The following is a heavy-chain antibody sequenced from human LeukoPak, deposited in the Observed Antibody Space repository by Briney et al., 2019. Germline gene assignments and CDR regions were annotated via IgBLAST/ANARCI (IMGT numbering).Heavy chain of an antibody. D-gene: IGHD4-17*01. J-gene: IGHJ3*02. V-gene: IGHV4-28*05. Sequence: PSETLSLTCAVSGYPTSSSNYWVWIRQPPGKGLEWIGHIYYSGGIYYNPSLKSRVTMSVDTSKNQFSLKLSSVTAVDTAVYYCARKATTGPTKAAFDIWGQGTMVTVSS. CDR1: GYPTSSSNY. CDR3: ARKATTGPTKAAFDI. CDR2: IYYSGGI.